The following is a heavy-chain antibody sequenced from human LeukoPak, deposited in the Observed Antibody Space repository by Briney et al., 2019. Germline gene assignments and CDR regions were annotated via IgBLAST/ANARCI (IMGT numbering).Heavy chain of an antibody. V-gene: IGHV4-39*07. CDR1: GDSISSGSQY. CDR3: ARQVAVVEPTDPNWFDS. Sequence: SETLSLTCTVAGDSISSGSQYWGWIRLFPGNGLEWIGSIFYSGRTYYTPSLKSRVTMLLDTSKNQFSLRLTSVTAADPAVYYCARQVAVVEPTDPNWFDSRGQGTLVTVSS. J-gene: IGHJ5*01. CDR2: IFYSGRT. D-gene: IGHD2-21*01.